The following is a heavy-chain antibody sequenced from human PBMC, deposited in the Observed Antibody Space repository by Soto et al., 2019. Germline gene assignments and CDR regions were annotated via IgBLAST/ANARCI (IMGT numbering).Heavy chain of an antibody. J-gene: IGHJ5*02. Sequence: GESLKISCKGSGYSFTSYWIGWVRQMPGKGLEWMGIIYPGDSDTRYSPSFQGQVTISADKSISTAYLQWSSPKASDTAMYYCARRGYCSGGSCWVTPGNWFDPWGQGTLVTVSS. CDR3: ARRGYCSGGSCWVTPGNWFDP. V-gene: IGHV5-51*01. CDR1: GYSFTSYW. D-gene: IGHD2-15*01. CDR2: IYPGDSDT.